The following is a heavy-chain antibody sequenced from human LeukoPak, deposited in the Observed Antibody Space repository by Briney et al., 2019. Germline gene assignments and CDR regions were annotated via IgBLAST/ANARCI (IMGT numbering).Heavy chain of an antibody. CDR1: GDSLNTYY. V-gene: IGHV4-59*08. CDR3: ARQRKSPDVLRFDY. CDR2: IYFSGST. J-gene: IGHJ4*02. Sequence: SETLSLTCTVSGDSLNTYYWTWIRQPPGKGLYWIGYIYFSGSTNYNPSLKSRVTISVDTSKNQFSLRLTSVTAADTAMYYCARQRKSPDVLRFDYWGPGILVTVSP. D-gene: IGHD1-14*01.